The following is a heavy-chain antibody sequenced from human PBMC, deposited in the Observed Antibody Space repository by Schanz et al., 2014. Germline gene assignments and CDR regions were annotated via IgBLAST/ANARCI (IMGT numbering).Heavy chain of an antibody. J-gene: IGHJ4*02. D-gene: IGHD1-26*01. Sequence: QVQLEESGGGLVTPGGSLRLSCAASGFTVSSNYMSWVRQAPGKGLEWMAFIWYDGSNKIYADSVKGRFAISRDNSKDTLYLQMNSLRTEDTAVYYCAGDWASGRYYSDYWGQGTLVTVSS. CDR3: AGDWASGRYYSDY. V-gene: IGHV3-30*02. CDR1: GFTVSSNY. CDR2: IWYDGSNK.